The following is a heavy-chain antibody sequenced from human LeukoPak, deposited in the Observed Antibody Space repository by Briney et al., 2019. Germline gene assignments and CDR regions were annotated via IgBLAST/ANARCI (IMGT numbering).Heavy chain of an antibody. V-gene: IGHV1-18*01. CDR2: ISAYNGHT. J-gene: IGHJ3*02. CDR3: ARIRDGYNDAYDI. D-gene: IGHD5-24*01. Sequence: GASVKVSCKASGYTFSSYGISWVRQAPGQGLEWMGWISAYNGHTNYAQKFQGRVTMTTDTSTSTVYMELSSLRSEDTAIYYCARIRDGYNDAYDIWGQGTVVTVPS. CDR1: GYTFSSYG.